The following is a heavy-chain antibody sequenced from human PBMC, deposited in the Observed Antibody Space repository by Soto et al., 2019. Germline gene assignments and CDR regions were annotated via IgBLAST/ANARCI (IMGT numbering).Heavy chain of an antibody. V-gene: IGHV1-69*13. CDR2: IIPIFGTA. CDR3: ASCYCSGCSYYLVILDY. CDR1: GGTFSSYA. Sequence: GASVKVSCKASGGTFSSYAISWVRQAPGQGLEWMGGIIPIFGTANYAQKFQGRVTTTADESTSTAYMELSSLRSEDTAVYYCASCYCSGCSYYLVILDYWGQGSLVIGSS. J-gene: IGHJ4*02. D-gene: IGHD2-15*01.